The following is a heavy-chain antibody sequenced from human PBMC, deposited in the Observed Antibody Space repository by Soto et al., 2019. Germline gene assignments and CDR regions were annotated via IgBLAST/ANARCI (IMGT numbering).Heavy chain of an antibody. V-gene: IGHV3-30-3*01. CDR2: ISYDGSIQ. D-gene: IGHD4-4*01. J-gene: IGHJ4*02. CDR1: GFTFSTYV. CDR3: ATVNLAVTTIDH. Sequence: WSLRLSCAGSGFTFSTYVMHWVRQAPGKGLEWVAVISYDGSIQYYADSVKGRFTISRGNSKNTLYLQMNSLRAEDTAVYHCATVNLAVTTIDHWGQGTMVTVYS.